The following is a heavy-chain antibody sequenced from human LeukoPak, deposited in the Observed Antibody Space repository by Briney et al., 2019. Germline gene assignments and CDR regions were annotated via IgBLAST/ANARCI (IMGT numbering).Heavy chain of an antibody. V-gene: IGHV3-21*04. CDR2: ISSSSLYI. Sequence: PGGPLRLSCAASGFTFSSYTMNWVRQAPGKGLEWVSSISSSSLYIYYADSVKGRFTISRDNAKNTLYLQMNSLRAEDTAVYYCAKERGVAVAVIDYWGQGTLVTVSS. CDR3: AKERGVAVAVIDY. D-gene: IGHD6-19*01. J-gene: IGHJ4*02. CDR1: GFTFSSYT.